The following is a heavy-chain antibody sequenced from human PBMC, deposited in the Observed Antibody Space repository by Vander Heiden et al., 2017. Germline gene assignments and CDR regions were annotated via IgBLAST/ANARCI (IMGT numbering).Heavy chain of an antibody. CDR3: AYSSGYYSYFDY. Sequence: QMQLVQSGAEVKKPGSSVKFSCKASGYTFTYRYLHWVRQAPGQALEWMGWITPFNGNTNYAQKFQDRVTITRDRSMSTAYMELSSLRSEDTAMYYSAYSSGYYSYFDYWGQGTLVTVSS. D-gene: IGHD3-22*01. CDR1: GYTFTYRY. CDR2: ITPFNGNT. J-gene: IGHJ4*02. V-gene: IGHV1-45*02.